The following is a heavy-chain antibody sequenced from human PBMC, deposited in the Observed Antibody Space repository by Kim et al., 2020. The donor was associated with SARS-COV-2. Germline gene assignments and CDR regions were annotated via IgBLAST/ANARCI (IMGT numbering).Heavy chain of an antibody. CDR2: INAGNGNT. V-gene: IGHV1-3*01. J-gene: IGHJ4*02. CDR3: ARVGPFLEWPPPPDY. D-gene: IGHD3-3*01. Sequence: ASVKVSCKASGYTFTSYAMHWVRQAPGQRLEWMGWINAGNGNTKYSQKFQGRVTITRDTSASTAYMELSSLRSEDTAVYYCARVGPFLEWPPPPDYWGQGTLVTVSS. CDR1: GYTFTSYA.